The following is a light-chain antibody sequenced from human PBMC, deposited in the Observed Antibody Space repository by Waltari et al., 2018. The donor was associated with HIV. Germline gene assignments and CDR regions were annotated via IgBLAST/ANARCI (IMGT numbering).Light chain of an antibody. CDR3: QQYNNWPPYT. Sequence: EIVMTQSPATLSVSPGERATLSCRASQSVSSNLPWYQQKPGQAPRLRSYGASTRATGIPARFSGSGSGTEFTLTISSLQSEDFAVYYCQQYNNWPPYTFGQGTKLEIK. V-gene: IGKV3-15*01. J-gene: IGKJ2*01. CDR2: GAS. CDR1: QSVSSN.